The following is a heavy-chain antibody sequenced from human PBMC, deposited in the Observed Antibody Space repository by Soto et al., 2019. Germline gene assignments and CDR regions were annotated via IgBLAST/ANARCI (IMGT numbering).Heavy chain of an antibody. Sequence: PGGSLRLSCAASGFTFSSYAMSWVRQAPGKGLEWVSAISGSGGSTYYADSVKGRFTISRDNSKNTLYLQMNSLRAEDTAVYYCAKGDFGELLSAQSYYFDYWGQGTLVTVSS. CDR3: AKGDFGELLSAQSYYFDY. CDR2: ISGSGGST. D-gene: IGHD3-10*01. CDR1: GFTFSSYA. J-gene: IGHJ4*02. V-gene: IGHV3-23*01.